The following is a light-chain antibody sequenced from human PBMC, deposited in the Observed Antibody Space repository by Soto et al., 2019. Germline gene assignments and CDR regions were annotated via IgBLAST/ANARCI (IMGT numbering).Light chain of an antibody. V-gene: IGKV3-11*01. J-gene: IGKJ5*01. Sequence: IVLTQSPATLSLYPGERGTLSCRASESVTDYLAWYQQKPGQAPRLLVYDVSNRAAGIPTRFSGSGSGTDFTLTISSLEPEDSAVYHCQQRSNWPSITFGQGTLLEIK. CDR1: ESVTDY. CDR2: DVS. CDR3: QQRSNWPSIT.